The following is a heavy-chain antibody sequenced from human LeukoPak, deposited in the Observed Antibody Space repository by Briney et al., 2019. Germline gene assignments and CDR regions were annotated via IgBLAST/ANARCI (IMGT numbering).Heavy chain of an antibody. CDR3: AREGDAFDI. V-gene: IGHV4-59*01. CDR2: VFYTGIT. Sequence: SETLSLTCSVSGGSISNYYLNWIRQTPGKGLEWIGYVFYTGITDYNPSLKSRVTISVDTSKNQFSLMLTSVTAADTAVYYCAREGDAFDIWGQGTMVTVSS. CDR1: GGSISNYY. J-gene: IGHJ3*02.